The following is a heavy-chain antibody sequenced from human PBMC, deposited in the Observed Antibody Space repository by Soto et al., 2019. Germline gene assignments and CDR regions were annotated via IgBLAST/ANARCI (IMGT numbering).Heavy chain of an antibody. Sequence: QTLSLTGDISGDSVSSSSVTWNWIRQSPSRGLEWLGRTYYRSRWYNDYAESVKSRIIINPDTSKNQFSLHLNSVTPDDTAVYYCVRLIGNSWLDFWGQGTLVTVSS. J-gene: IGHJ5*01. CDR2: TYYRSRWYN. V-gene: IGHV6-1*01. CDR1: GDSVSSSSVT. D-gene: IGHD1-26*01. CDR3: VRLIGNSWLDF.